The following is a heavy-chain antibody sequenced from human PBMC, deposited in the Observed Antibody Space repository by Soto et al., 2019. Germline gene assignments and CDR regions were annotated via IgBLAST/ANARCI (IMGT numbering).Heavy chain of an antibody. CDR3: TTGYDFWSGYYQV. V-gene: IGHV3-15*01. CDR1: GFTFSNAW. Sequence: GGSLRLSCAASGFTFSNAWMSWVRQAPGKGLEWVGRIKSKPDGGTTDYAAPVKGRFTSSRDDSKNTLYLQMNSLKTEDTAVYYCTTGYDFWSGYYQVWGKGTTVTVSS. CDR2: IKSKPDGGTT. D-gene: IGHD3-3*01. J-gene: IGHJ6*04.